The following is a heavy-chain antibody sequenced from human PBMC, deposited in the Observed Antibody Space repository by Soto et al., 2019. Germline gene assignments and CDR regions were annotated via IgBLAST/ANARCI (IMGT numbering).Heavy chain of an antibody. D-gene: IGHD3-16*02. CDR1: GGSISSSSYY. CDR3: ARRSMITFGGVIDDF. Sequence: QLQLQESGPGLVKPSETLSLTCTVSGGSISSSSYYWGWIRQPPGKGLEWIGSIYYSGSTYYNPSVKRRVTKSVDTYKKQFARKLSSVTAADTAVYYCARRSMITFGGVIDDFWGQGTLVTVSS. V-gene: IGHV4-39*01. J-gene: IGHJ4*02. CDR2: IYYSGST.